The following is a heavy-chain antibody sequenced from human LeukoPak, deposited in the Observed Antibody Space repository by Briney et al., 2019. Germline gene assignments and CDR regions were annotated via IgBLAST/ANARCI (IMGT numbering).Heavy chain of an antibody. CDR3: AREGYDILTGSTRAFDI. CDR2: IYYRGGT. D-gene: IGHD3-9*01. J-gene: IGHJ3*02. CDR1: GGSISSGDHY. Sequence: PSQTLSLTCTDSGGSISSGDHYWRWIRQPPGKGLEWLGHIYYRGGTNYNPSLKSRVSISVDTSKNQFSLKLTSVTAADTAVYYCAREGYDILTGSTRAFDIWGHGTKVIVPS. V-gene: IGHV4-30-4*01.